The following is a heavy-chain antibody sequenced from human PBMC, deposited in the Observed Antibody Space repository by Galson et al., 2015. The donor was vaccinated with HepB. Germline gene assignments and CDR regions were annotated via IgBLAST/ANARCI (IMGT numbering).Heavy chain of an antibody. D-gene: IGHD3-22*01. J-gene: IGHJ4*02. CDR1: GFTFKSYG. V-gene: IGHV3-23*01. CDR2: ISGTSSVT. Sequence: SLRLSCAASGFTFKSYGMNWVRQAPGKGLEWVAFISGTSSVTFYADSVKSRFTISRDNTWDTLTLEMKNLRADDAAMYFCARDHTYYDSGGSYLGLLPFDLWGQGVPVAVSS. CDR3: ARDHTYYDSGGSYLGLLPFDL.